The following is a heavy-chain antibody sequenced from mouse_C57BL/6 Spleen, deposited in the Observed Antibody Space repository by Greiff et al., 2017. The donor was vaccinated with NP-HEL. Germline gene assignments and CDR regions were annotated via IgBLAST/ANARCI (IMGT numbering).Heavy chain of an antibody. CDR3: ARGRGSSWRVDY. CDR1: GYSFTGYY. Sequence: DVQLQESGPELVKPGASVKISCKASGYSFTGYYMNWVKQSPEKSLEWIGEINPSTGGTTYNQKFKAKATLTVDKSSSTAYMQLKSLTSEDSAVYYCARGRGSSWRVDYWGQGTTLTVSS. D-gene: IGHD1-1*01. V-gene: IGHV1-42*01. CDR2: INPSTGGT. J-gene: IGHJ2*01.